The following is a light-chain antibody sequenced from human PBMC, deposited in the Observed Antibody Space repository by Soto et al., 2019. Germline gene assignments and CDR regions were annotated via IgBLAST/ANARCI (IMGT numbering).Light chain of an antibody. Sequence: DIQLTQSPSFLSASVGDRVTITCRASQGISSYLAWYQQKPGKAPKLLIYAASTLQSGVPSRFSGSGSGTEFTLTISSLQPEDFATYYCQQLNSYRRTTFGQGTRLEIK. CDR2: AAS. V-gene: IGKV1-9*01. CDR1: QGISSY. CDR3: QQLNSYRRTT. J-gene: IGKJ5*01.